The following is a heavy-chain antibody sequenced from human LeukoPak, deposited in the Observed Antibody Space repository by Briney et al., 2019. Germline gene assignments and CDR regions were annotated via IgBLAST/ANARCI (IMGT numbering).Heavy chain of an antibody. CDR3: ATLPYYCSSTSCYSRWGFDP. D-gene: IGHD2-2*02. Sequence: ASAKVSCKASGGTFSSYAISWLRQAPGQGLEWMGGIIPIFGTANYAQKFQGRVTITTDESTSTAYMELSSLRSEDTAVYYCATLPYYCSSTSCYSRWGFDPWGQGTLVTVSS. CDR1: GGTFSSYA. J-gene: IGHJ5*02. CDR2: IIPIFGTA. V-gene: IGHV1-69*05.